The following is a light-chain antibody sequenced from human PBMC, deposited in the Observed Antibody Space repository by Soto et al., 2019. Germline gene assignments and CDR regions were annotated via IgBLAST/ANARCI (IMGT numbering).Light chain of an antibody. V-gene: IGLV1-44*01. CDR2: SNN. CDR1: NSNVGSNT. CDR3: ATWDDSLNGWV. Sequence: QSVLTQPPSASGTPGQRVTISCSGSNSNVGSNTVNWYQQLPGTAPRLLIYSNNQRPSGVPDRFSGSKSGTSASLAISGLHSEDETDYYCATWDDSLNGWVFGGGTKVTVL. J-gene: IGLJ3*02.